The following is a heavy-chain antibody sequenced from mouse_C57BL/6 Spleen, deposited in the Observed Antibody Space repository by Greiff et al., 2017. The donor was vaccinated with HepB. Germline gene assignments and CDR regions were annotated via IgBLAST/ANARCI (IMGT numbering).Heavy chain of an antibody. D-gene: IGHD1-1*01. Sequence: EVQLVESGGGLVKPGGSLKLSCAASGFTFSSYAMSWVRQTPEKRLEWVATSSDGGSYTYYPDNVKGRFTISRDNAKNNLYLQMSHLKSEDTAMYYCARDGYYYGSSYFDYWGQGTTLTVSS. CDR1: GFTFSSYA. CDR3: ARDGYYYGSSYFDY. V-gene: IGHV5-4*01. CDR2: SSDGGSYT. J-gene: IGHJ2*01.